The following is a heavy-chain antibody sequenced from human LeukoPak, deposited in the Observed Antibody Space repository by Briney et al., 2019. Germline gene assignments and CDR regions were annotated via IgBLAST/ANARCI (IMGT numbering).Heavy chain of an antibody. Sequence: SETLSLTCTVSGGSINNGGYYWSWIRQHPGKGLEWIGYIYYSGSSYYNPSLRSRVTISVDTSKNHFSLKLSSVTAADTAVYYCARNRDGYNSFDYWGQGTLVTVS. J-gene: IGHJ4*02. D-gene: IGHD5-24*01. CDR2: IYYSGSS. V-gene: IGHV4-31*03. CDR1: GGSINNGGYY. CDR3: ARNRDGYNSFDY.